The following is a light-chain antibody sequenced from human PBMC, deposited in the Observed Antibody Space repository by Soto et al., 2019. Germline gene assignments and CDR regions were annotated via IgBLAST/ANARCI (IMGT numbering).Light chain of an antibody. Sequence: QAVVTQPPSVSGAPGQRVTISCTGSSSNIGAGYDVHWYQQLPRTAPKLLIYANSNRPSGVPDRFSGSNSGTSASLAITGLQAEDEADYYCQSYDSSLSGSVFGGGTKLTVL. J-gene: IGLJ2*01. CDR3: QSYDSSLSGSV. CDR1: SSNIGAGYD. CDR2: ANS. V-gene: IGLV1-40*01.